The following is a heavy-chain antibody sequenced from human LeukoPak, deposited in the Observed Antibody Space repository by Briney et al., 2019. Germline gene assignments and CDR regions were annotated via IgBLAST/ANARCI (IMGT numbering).Heavy chain of an antibody. CDR1: GFTFSSYW. V-gene: IGHV3-74*01. J-gene: IGHJ4*02. CDR3: ARVPVVPAAIWQDASRYYFDY. Sequence: PGGSLRLSCAASGFTFSSYWVHWVRQAPGKGLVWVSRINSDGSSTSYADSVKGRFTISRDNAKNTLYLLMNSLRAEDTAVYYCARVPVVPAAIWQDASRYYFDYWGPGTLVTVSS. CDR2: INSDGSST. D-gene: IGHD2-2*02.